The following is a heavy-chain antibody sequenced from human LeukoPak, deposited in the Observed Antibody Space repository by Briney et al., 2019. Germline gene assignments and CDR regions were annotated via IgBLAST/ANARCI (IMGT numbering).Heavy chain of an antibody. D-gene: IGHD6-13*01. CDR1: GGTFSSYA. CDR3: AKQKIAGAGTNWFRP. Sequence: SVKVSCKASGGTFSSYAISWVRQAPGQGLEWMGGIIPIFGTANYAQKFQGRVTNTTDESTSTAYMELSSLRSEDTAVYYCAKQKIAGAGTNWFRPWGQGTLVNVPS. CDR2: IIPIFGTA. V-gene: IGHV1-69*05. J-gene: IGHJ5*01.